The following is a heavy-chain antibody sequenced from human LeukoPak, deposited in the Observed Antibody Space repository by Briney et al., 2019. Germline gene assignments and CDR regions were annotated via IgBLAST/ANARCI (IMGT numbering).Heavy chain of an antibody. V-gene: IGHV4-59*01. J-gene: IGHJ4*02. Sequence: PSETLSLTCTVSGGSISSYYWSRIRQPPGKGLEWIGYIYYSGSTNYNPSLKSRVTISVDTSKNQFSLKLSSVTAADTAVYYCARKYSSSWIDYWGQGTLVTVSS. CDR1: GGSISSYY. CDR3: ARKYSSSWIDY. CDR2: IYYSGST. D-gene: IGHD6-13*01.